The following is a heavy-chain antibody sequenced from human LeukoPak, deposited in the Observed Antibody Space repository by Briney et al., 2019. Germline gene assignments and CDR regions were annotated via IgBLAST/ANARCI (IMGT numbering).Heavy chain of an antibody. J-gene: IGHJ4*02. CDR3: ARATRSAPLAYFDY. Sequence: GGSLRLSCAASGFTLSSYAMSWVRQAPGKGLEWVSAISGSGGSTYYADSVKGRFTISRDTSKTTLYLQMNSLRAEDTAVYYCARATRSAPLAYFDYWGQGTLVTVSS. CDR2: ISGSGGST. CDR1: GFTLSSYA. V-gene: IGHV3-23*01. D-gene: IGHD6-25*01.